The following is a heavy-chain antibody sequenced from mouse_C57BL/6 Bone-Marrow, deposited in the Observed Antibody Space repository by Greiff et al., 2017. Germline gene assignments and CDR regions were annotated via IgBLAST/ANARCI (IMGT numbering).Heavy chain of an antibody. CDR3: ARSLLQRDY. Sequence: VHLVESGAELARPGASVKLSCKASGYTFTSYGISWVKQRTGQGLEWIGEIYPRSGNTYYNEQFKGKATLTADKSSSTAYMELRSLTSEDSAVYFCARSLLQRDYWGQGTTRTVSS. D-gene: IGHD2-10*01. J-gene: IGHJ2*01. CDR1: GYTFTSYG. CDR2: IYPRSGNT. V-gene: IGHV1-81*01.